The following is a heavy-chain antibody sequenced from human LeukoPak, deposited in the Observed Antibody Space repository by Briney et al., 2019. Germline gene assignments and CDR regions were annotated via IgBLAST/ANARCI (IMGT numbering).Heavy chain of an antibody. CDR1: GGTFSSYA. CDR2: IIPIFGTA. J-gene: IGHJ4*02. CDR3: ARGRDTAMVPFDY. V-gene: IGHV1-69*05. D-gene: IGHD5-18*01. Sequence: SVKVSCKASGGTFSSYAISWVRQAPGQGLEWMGGIIPIFGTANYAQKLQGRVTMTTDTSTSTAYMELRSLRSDDTAVYYCARGRDTAMVPFDYWGQGTLVTVSS.